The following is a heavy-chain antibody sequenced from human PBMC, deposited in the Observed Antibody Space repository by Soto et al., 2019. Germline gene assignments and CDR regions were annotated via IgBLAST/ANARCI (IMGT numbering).Heavy chain of an antibody. Sequence: SGTLSLTCTVSGGSFRSGDYSWSWIRQPPGKGVEWIGFLDYSRTTYYNPSLKSRVTISVATSTHQFSLKLSSVTAAPTAVDYCDCLGWGMDVWGQGTTVTV. V-gene: IGHV4-30-4*01. J-gene: IGHJ6*02. CDR1: GGSFRSGDYS. D-gene: IGHD6-19*01. CDR2: LDYSRTT. CDR3: DCLGWGMDV.